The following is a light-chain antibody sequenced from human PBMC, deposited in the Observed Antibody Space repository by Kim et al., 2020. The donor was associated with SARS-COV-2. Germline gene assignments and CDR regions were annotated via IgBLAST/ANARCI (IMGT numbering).Light chain of an antibody. Sequence: ASVELTCTLSSGQSSYAIAWHQQQPEKGRRYLMKLNRDGSHSKGDEIPDRFSGSSSGAERYLPISSLQSEDEADFYCQTWDTGIRVFGGGTQLADL. CDR2: LNRDGSH. V-gene: IGLV4-69*01. CDR3: QTWDTGIRV. J-gene: IGLJ2*01. CDR1: SGQSSYA.